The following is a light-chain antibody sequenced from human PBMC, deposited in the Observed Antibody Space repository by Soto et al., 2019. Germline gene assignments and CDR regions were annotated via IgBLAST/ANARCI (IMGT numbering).Light chain of an antibody. Sequence: EIVMTQSPATLSVSPGERATLSCRASQSVSSNLAWYQQKPGQAPRLLIYGASTRATGIPASFSGSGSGTEFTLTISSLQSEDFAVYYCLQYNNWPHTFGQGTKLEIK. V-gene: IGKV3-15*01. CDR2: GAS. J-gene: IGKJ2*01. CDR3: LQYNNWPHT. CDR1: QSVSSN.